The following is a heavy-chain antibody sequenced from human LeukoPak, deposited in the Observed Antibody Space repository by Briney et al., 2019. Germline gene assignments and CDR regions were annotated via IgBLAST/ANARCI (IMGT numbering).Heavy chain of an antibody. CDR2: ISASGGGT. Sequence: PGGSLRLSCAASGFTFSSYAMSWVRQAPGKGLEWVSSISASGGGTYYADSVKGRFAISRDNSKNTLFLQLSSLRADDTAVNHCAKERDGDYVRYTHYWGQGTLVTVSS. D-gene: IGHD4-17*01. CDR3: AKERDGDYVRYTHY. J-gene: IGHJ4*02. V-gene: IGHV3-23*01. CDR1: GFTFSSYA.